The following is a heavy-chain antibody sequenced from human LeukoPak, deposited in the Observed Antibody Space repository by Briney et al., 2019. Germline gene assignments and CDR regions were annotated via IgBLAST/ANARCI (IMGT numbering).Heavy chain of an antibody. CDR1: GYSISSGYY. J-gene: IGHJ6*03. CDR3: ARDSLLPSAMGYYYMDV. D-gene: IGHD2-2*01. Sequence: SETLSLTCAVSGYSISSGYYWGWIRQPPGKGLEWIGSIYHSGSTNHNPSLKSRVTISVDTSKNQFSLKLSSVTAADTALYYCARDSLLPSAMGYYYMDVWGKGTTVTVSS. V-gene: IGHV4-38-2*02. CDR2: IYHSGST.